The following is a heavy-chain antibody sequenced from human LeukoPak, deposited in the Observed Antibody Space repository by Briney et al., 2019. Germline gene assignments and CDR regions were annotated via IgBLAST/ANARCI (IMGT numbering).Heavy chain of an antibody. D-gene: IGHD6-19*01. Sequence: GGSLRLSCAASGFTFSSYAMSWVRQAPGKGLEWVSTISGSGGNTYYADSVKGRFAISRDNSKNTLYLQMNSLRAEDTAVYYCAKHFDYSRGWYSAFDIWGQGTMVTVSS. V-gene: IGHV3-23*01. J-gene: IGHJ3*02. CDR3: AKHFDYSRGWYSAFDI. CDR1: GFTFSSYA. CDR2: ISGSGGNT.